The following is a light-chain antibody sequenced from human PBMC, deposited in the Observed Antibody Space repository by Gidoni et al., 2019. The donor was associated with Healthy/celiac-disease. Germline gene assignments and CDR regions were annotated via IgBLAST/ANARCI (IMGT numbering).Light chain of an antibody. Sequence: DIQMTQSPSSLSASVGDRVPIACRASQRISSYLNWYQQKPGKAPKLLSFAASSLQSGVPSRFSGSGSGTDFTLTISSLQPEDFATYYCQQSYSTPITFGQXTRLEIK. V-gene: IGKV1-39*01. CDR1: QRISSY. J-gene: IGKJ5*01. CDR3: QQSYSTPIT. CDR2: AAS.